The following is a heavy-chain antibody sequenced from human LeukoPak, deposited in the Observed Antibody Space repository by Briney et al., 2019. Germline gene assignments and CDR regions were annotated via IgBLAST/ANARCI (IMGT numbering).Heavy chain of an antibody. Sequence: GRSLRLSCAASGFTFSSYAVHWVRQAPGKGLEWVAVISYDGSNKYYADSVKGRFTISRDNSKNTLYLQMNSLRAEDTAVYYCARVGDSGAVAHGMDVWGQGTTVTVSS. J-gene: IGHJ6*02. CDR2: ISYDGSNK. CDR1: GFTFSSYA. D-gene: IGHD6-19*01. V-gene: IGHV3-30-3*01. CDR3: ARVGDSGAVAHGMDV.